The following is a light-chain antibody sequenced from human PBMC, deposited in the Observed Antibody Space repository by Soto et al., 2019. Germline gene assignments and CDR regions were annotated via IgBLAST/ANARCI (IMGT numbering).Light chain of an antibody. Sequence: AIRMTQSPSSFSASTGDRVTITCRASQGISSYLAWYQQKPGKAPKLLIYAASTLQSGVPSRFSGSGSGTDFTLTISCLQSEDLATYYCQQYYRYPRTFGKGTKVEIK. CDR1: QGISSY. CDR3: QQYYRYPRT. CDR2: AAS. V-gene: IGKV1-8*01. J-gene: IGKJ1*01.